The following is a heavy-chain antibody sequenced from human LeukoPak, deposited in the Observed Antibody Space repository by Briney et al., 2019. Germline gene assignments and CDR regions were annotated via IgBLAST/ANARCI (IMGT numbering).Heavy chain of an antibody. Sequence: GESLKISCKGSGYRFNNYWIGWVRQMPGKGLEWMGIIYPGDSDTRYSPSFQGQVTISADRSISTAYLQWSSLKASDTAMYYCARQAYTYAPFDYWGQGTLATVSS. CDR3: ARQAYTYAPFDY. CDR1: GYRFNNYW. D-gene: IGHD5-18*01. J-gene: IGHJ4*02. CDR2: IYPGDSDT. V-gene: IGHV5-51*01.